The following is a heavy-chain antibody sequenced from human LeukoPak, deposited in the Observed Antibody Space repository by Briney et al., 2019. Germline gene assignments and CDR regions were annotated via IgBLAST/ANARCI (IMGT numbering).Heavy chain of an antibody. CDR3: AREMWDSYGYVDY. CDR2: IYSGGST. Sequence: GGSLRLSCAASGFTVSSNYMSWVRQAPGKGLEWVSVIYSGGSTYYADSVKGRFTISRDNSKNTLYLQMNSLRAEDTAMYYCAREMWDSYGYVDYWGQGTLVTVSS. CDR1: GFTVSSNY. J-gene: IGHJ4*02. V-gene: IGHV3-66*01. D-gene: IGHD5-18*01.